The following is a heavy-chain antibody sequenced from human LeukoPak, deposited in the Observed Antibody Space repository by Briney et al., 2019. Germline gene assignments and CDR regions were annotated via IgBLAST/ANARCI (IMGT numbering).Heavy chain of an antibody. D-gene: IGHD4-17*01. Sequence: PSETLSLTCTVSGASITNSAYHWGWIRQPPGKGLEWIGSINYSGGTHYNPSLQSRVTISADRSKNQSSLKLSSVTAADTAVYYCAREKGYDDYVGGDYYYYMDVWGRGTTVTISS. CDR3: AREKGYDDYVGGDYYYYMDV. J-gene: IGHJ6*03. CDR1: GASITNSAYH. CDR2: INYSGGT. V-gene: IGHV4-39*02.